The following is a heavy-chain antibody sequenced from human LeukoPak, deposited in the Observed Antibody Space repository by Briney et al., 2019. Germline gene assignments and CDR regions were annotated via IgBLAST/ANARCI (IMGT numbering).Heavy chain of an antibody. D-gene: IGHD2-8*01. CDR3: AKDRCSNGVGCYYYYMDV. V-gene: IGHV3-30*18. CDR2: IQYDGSNE. CDR1: GFTFSSYG. J-gene: IGHJ6*03. Sequence: GRSLRLSCAASGFTFSSYGMHWVRQAPGKGLEWVAYIQYDGSNEQYADSVKGRFSISRDSSKNILYLQMNSLRAEDTAVYYCAKDRCSNGVGCYYYYMDVWGKGTTVTISS.